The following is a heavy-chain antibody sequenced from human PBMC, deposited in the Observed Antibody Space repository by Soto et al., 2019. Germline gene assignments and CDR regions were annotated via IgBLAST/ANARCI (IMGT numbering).Heavy chain of an antibody. D-gene: IGHD1-7*01. CDR3: AGSPDSDWNSGHFDY. CDR2: IYYSGST. CDR1: GGSISSYY. J-gene: IGHJ4*02. V-gene: IGHV4-59*01. Sequence: QVQLQESGPGLVKPSETLSLTCTVSGGSISSYYWSWIRQPPGKGLEWIGYIYYSGSTNYNPSLKGGVPISLDRSRTRFPLKLSSGTAGDRAVYYCAGSPDSDWNSGHFDYGGRGPLVPVPS.